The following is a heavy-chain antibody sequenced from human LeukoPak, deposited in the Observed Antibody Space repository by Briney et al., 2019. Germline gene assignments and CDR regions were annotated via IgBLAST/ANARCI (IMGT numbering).Heavy chain of an antibody. V-gene: IGHV4-59*08. CDR1: GVSISSYY. J-gene: IGHJ4*02. CDR2: IYYSGST. D-gene: IGHD1-26*01. CDR3: ARGARGSYSY. Sequence: SETLSLTCTVSGVSISSYYWSWIRQPPGKGLEWIGYIYYSGSTNYNPSPKSRVTISVDTSKNQFSLKLSSVTAADTAVYYCARGARGSYSYWGQGTLVTVSS.